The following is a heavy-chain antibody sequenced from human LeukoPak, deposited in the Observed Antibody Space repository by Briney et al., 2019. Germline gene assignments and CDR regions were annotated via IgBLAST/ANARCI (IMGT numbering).Heavy chain of an antibody. CDR2: IYHSGST. J-gene: IGHJ3*02. V-gene: IGHV4-30-2*01. D-gene: IGHD1-1*01. CDR1: GGSISSGGYY. Sequence: PSETLSLTCTVSGGSISSGGYYWSWIRQPPGKGLEWIGYIYHSGSTYCNPSLKSRVTISVDTSKDQFSLKLSSVTAADTAVYYCARDTGHWPHDAFDIWGQGTMVTVSS. CDR3: ARDTGHWPHDAFDI.